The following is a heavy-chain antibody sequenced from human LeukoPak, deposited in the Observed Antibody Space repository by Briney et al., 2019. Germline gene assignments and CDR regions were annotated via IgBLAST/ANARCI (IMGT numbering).Heavy chain of an antibody. CDR3: ASLKFEGSYIGVYYYYGMEV. CDR2: IYYSGST. J-gene: IGHJ6*02. D-gene: IGHD2-15*01. CDR1: GGSISSYY. Sequence: PSETLSLTCTVSGGSISSYYWSWIRQPPGKGLEWIGYIYYSGSTNYNPSLKSRVTISVDASKNRFSLKLSSVTAADTAVYYCASLKFEGSYIGVYYYYGMEVWGQGTTVTVSS. V-gene: IGHV4-59*08.